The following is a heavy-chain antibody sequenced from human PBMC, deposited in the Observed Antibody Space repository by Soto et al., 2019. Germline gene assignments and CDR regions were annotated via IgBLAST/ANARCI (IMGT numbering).Heavy chain of an antibody. V-gene: IGHV4-39*01. CDR2: IYYSGST. CDR3: ASRYYDYVWGKTKFDDY. CDR1: GGSISSSSYY. J-gene: IGHJ4*02. D-gene: IGHD3-16*01. Sequence: SSETLSLTCTVSGGSISSSSYYWGWIRQPPGKGLEWIGSIYYSGSTYYNPSLKSRVTISVDTSKNQFSLKLSSVTAADTAVYYCASRYYDYVWGKTKFDDYWGQGTLVTVSS.